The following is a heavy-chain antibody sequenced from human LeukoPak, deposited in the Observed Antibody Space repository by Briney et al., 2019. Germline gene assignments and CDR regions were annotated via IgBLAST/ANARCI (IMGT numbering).Heavy chain of an antibody. CDR3: ARWLQLEALDY. CDR2: IKRDGNEI. CDR1: GFIFSSYW. J-gene: IGHJ4*02. D-gene: IGHD5-24*01. V-gene: IGHV3-7*01. Sequence: GGSLRLSCAASGFIFSSYWMSWVRQAPGKGLEWVANIKRDGNEIYYVDSVKGRFTISRDNVKNSLFLQMNSPRAEDTAVYYCARWLQLEALDYWGQGTLVTVSS.